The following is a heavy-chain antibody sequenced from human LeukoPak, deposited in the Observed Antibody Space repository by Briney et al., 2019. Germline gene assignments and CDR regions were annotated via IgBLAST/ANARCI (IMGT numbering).Heavy chain of an antibody. Sequence: SETLSLTCTASGDSISIYYWSWIRQPAGKGLEWIGRIYTSGSTNYNPSLKTRVSMSVDTSKNQFSLKLNSVTAADTAVYYCARGSYYYDSRGNRDAFDIWGQGTMVTVSS. V-gene: IGHV4-4*07. CDR3: ARGSYYYDSRGNRDAFDI. J-gene: IGHJ3*02. CDR1: GDSISIYY. D-gene: IGHD3-22*01. CDR2: IYTSGST.